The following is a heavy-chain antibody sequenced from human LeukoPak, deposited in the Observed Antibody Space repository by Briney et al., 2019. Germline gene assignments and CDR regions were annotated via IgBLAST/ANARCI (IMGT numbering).Heavy chain of an antibody. CDR2: IRYDGSNK. D-gene: IGHD6-13*01. V-gene: IGHV3-30*02. Sequence: PGGSLRLSCAASGFTFCSYGMHWVRQAPGKGLEWVAFIRYDGSNKYYADSVKGRFTISRDNSKNTLYLQMNSLRAEDTAVYYCAKSGIAAAGTFDYWGQGTLVTVSS. CDR1: GFTFCSYG. J-gene: IGHJ4*02. CDR3: AKSGIAAAGTFDY.